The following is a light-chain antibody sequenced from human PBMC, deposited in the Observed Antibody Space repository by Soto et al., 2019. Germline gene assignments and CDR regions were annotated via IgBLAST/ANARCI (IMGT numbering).Light chain of an antibody. J-gene: IGLJ1*01. CDR3: SSYTILRTYV. Sequence: QSALTQPASVSGSPGQSITISCTGTNSDVGSYNYVSWHQQHPGKAPKLMIYNVYDRPSGISNRFSGSKSGNTASLTISGLQGEDAADYYCSSYTILRTYVFGTGTKLTVL. V-gene: IGLV2-14*03. CDR2: NVY. CDR1: NSDVGSYNY.